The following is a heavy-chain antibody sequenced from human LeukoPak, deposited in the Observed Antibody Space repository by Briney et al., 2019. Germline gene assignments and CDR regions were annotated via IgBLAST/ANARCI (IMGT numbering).Heavy chain of an antibody. Sequence: PGGSLRLSCAASGFTLNNYAIHWVRQALGKGLEWVTFIRSDGSNKYYADSVKGRFTISRDISKNTLYLQMNSLRAEDTAVYYCAKGGVSGTYYFDFWGQGTLVTVSS. CDR3: AKGGVSGTYYFDF. V-gene: IGHV3-30*02. CDR2: IRSDGSNK. J-gene: IGHJ4*02. CDR1: GFTLNNYA. D-gene: IGHD1-26*01.